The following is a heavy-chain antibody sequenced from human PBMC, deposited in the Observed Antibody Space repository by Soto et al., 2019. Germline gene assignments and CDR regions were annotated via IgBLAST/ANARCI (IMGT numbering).Heavy chain of an antibody. Sequence: QVQLVQSGAEVKKPGASVKVSCKASGYTFTSYGISRVRQAPGQGIEWMGWISAYNGNTNGAQKLQGRVTMTTDTSTSTAYMEVRSLSTDDTAVYYCARDLRDYGDPPGSYWGQGTLVTVSS. CDR1: GYTFTSYG. CDR2: ISAYNGNT. CDR3: ARDLRDYGDPPGSY. J-gene: IGHJ4*02. D-gene: IGHD4-17*01. V-gene: IGHV1-18*01.